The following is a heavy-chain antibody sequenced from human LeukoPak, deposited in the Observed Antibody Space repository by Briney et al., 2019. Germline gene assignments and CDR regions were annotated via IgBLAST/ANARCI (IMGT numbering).Heavy chain of an antibody. Sequence: LSLTCTVSGGSISSSSYYWGWIRQPPGKGLEWVSYLSGSDIYYADSVRGRFTISRDNSQNTLYLQMHSLKAEDTAVYYCAKEGEGHITMKALLTRDFDYWGQGTLVTVSS. D-gene: IGHD3-22*01. CDR2: LSGSDI. V-gene: IGHV3-11*01. CDR1: GGSISSSSYY. CDR3: AKEGEGHITMKALLTRDFDY. J-gene: IGHJ4*02.